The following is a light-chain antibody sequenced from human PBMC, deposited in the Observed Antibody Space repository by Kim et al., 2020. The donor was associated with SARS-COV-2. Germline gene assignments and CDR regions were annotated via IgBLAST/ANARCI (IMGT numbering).Light chain of an antibody. V-gene: IGLV1-44*01. CDR3: AAWDGSLSGLV. J-gene: IGLJ1*01. Sequence: GQRVTISCSGSTFNIGTYYVNWFQQLPGTAPKLLVHSNDQRHSGVPERFSASKYGTSASLAISGLQSEDEGDYYCAAWDGSLSGLVFGAGTKVTVL. CDR2: SND. CDR1: TFNIGTYY.